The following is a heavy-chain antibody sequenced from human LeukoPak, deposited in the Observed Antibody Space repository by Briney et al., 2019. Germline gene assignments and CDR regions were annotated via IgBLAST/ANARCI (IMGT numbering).Heavy chain of an antibody. D-gene: IGHD3-3*01. CDR1: GGSSSSYH. Sequence: SETLSLTCTVSGGSSSSYHWSWIRQPPGKGLEWIGEINHSGSTNYNPSLKSRVTISVDTSKNQFSLKLSSVTAADTAVYYCAREYYDFWSGSLRFDYWGQGTLVTVSS. V-gene: IGHV4-34*01. J-gene: IGHJ4*02. CDR2: INHSGST. CDR3: AREYYDFWSGSLRFDY.